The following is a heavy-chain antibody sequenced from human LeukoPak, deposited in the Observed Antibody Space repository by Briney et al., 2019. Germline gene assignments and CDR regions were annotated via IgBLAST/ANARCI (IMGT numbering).Heavy chain of an antibody. V-gene: IGHV4-59*11. CDR2: IYYSGST. CDR3: ARARRVVITSRYYYYYMDV. CDR1: GGSISSHY. Sequence: SETLSLTCTVSGGSISSHYWSWIRQPPGKGLEWIGYIYYSGSTNYNPSLKRRVTISVDTSKNQFSLKLSSVTAADTAVYYCARARRVVITSRYYYYYMDVWGKGTTVTVSS. J-gene: IGHJ6*03. D-gene: IGHD3-22*01.